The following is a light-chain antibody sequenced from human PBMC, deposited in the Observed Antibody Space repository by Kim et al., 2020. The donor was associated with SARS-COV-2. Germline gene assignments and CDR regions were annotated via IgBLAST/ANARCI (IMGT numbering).Light chain of an antibody. J-gene: IGLJ2*01. CDR3: SSYAGSNIVI. Sequence: GQSVTSSCTGTSSDVGGYNYVSWYQQHPGKAPKFISYEVSKRPSGVPDRFSGYKSGNTASLTVSGLQAEDEADYYCSSYAGSNIVIFGGGTQLTVL. V-gene: IGLV2-8*01. CDR2: EVS. CDR1: SSDVGGYNY.